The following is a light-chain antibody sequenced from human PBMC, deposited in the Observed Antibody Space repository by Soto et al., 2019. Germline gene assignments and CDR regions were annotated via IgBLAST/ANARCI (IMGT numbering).Light chain of an antibody. V-gene: IGLV7-46*01. J-gene: IGLJ3*02. CDR1: TGAVTSGHF. Sequence: QTVVTQEPSLTVSPGGTVTLTCGSSTGAVTSGHFPYWFQQKPGQAPRTLIYDTNNKHFWTPARFSGSLLGDKAALTLSGTQPEDEAEYYCLLTYSAVRVFGGGTKVTVL. CDR2: DTN. CDR3: LLTYSAVRV.